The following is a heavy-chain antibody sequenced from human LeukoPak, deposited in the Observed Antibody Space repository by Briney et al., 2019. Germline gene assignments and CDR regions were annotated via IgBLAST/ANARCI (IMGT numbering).Heavy chain of an antibody. Sequence: GGSLRLSCAASGFTLSSYAMSWVRQAPGKGLEWVSTISGSGGRTNYAGSVKGRFTISRDNSKNTLYLQMNSLRAEDTAVYYCYSGSFPWGQGTLVTVSS. CDR2: ISGSGGRT. J-gene: IGHJ5*02. CDR3: YSGSFP. V-gene: IGHV3-23*01. D-gene: IGHD2-15*01. CDR1: GFTLSSYA.